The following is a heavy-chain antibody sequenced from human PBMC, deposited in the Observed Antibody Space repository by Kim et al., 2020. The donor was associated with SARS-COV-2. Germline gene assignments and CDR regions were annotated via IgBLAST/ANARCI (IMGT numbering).Heavy chain of an antibody. CDR3: ARWEVAFFYGLDV. Sequence: SVKVSCKASGGTFSNFGIIWVRQAPGQGIEWMGGIIPMFGSANYAQKFLGRVTITADESTSTAYLEVNNLRSDDTSVYYCARWEVAFFYGLDVWGQGTT. V-gene: IGHV1-69*13. CDR2: IIPMFGSA. CDR1: GGTFSNFG. J-gene: IGHJ6*02. D-gene: IGHD3-3*02.